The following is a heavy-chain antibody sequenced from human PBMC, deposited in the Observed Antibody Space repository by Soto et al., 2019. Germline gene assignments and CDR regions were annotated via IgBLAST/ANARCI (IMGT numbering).Heavy chain of an antibody. CDR2: ITNTGGDS. Sequence: EVQLLESGGDLVQPGGSLRLSCAASGFTFSNYAMSWVRQAPVRWLECVSVITNTGGDSLYADSVKGRFTIFRDNSKNTLYLQMISLRAEDAAIYYCAKASGESYPGSRVFDSWGQGTRVPVSS. D-gene: IGHD3-10*01. CDR3: AKASGESYPGSRVFDS. V-gene: IGHV3-23*01. CDR1: GFTFSNYA. J-gene: IGHJ4*02.